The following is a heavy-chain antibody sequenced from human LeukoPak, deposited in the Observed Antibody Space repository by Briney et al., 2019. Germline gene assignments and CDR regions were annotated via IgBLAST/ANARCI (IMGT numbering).Heavy chain of an antibody. J-gene: IGHJ6*02. CDR3: ARVIRDSSSYYYGMDV. V-gene: IGHV1-3*01. Sequence: ASEKVSCKASGYTFTSYAMHWVRQAPGQRLERMGWINAGNGNTKYSQKFQGRVTITRDTSASTAYMELSSLRSEDTAVYYCARVIRDSSSYYYGMDVWGQGTTVTVSS. CDR2: INAGNGNT. D-gene: IGHD6-6*01. CDR1: GYTFTSYA.